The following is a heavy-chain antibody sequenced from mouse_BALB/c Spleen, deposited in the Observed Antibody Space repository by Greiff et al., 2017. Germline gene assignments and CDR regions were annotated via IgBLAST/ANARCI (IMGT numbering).Heavy chain of an antibody. CDR2: VNPYNGGT. Sequence: EVQLQQSGPELVKPGASVKMSCKASGYTFTDYYMDWVKQSHGESFEWIGRVNPYNGGTSYNQKFKGKATLTVDKSSSTAYMELNSLTSEDSAVYYCARERYDYAMDYWGQGTSVTVSS. D-gene: IGHD2-3*01. CDR1: GYTFTDYY. J-gene: IGHJ4*01. CDR3: ARERYDYAMDY. V-gene: IGHV1-19*01.